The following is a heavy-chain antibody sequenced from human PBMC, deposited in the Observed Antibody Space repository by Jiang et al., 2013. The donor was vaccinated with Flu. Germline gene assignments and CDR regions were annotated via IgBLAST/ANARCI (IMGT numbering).Heavy chain of an antibody. CDR2: IIPILGIA. J-gene: IGHJ6*02. CDR3: ARDPRGDYDFWSGYMSTGYYYYGMDV. Sequence: GAEVKKPGSSVKVSCKASGGTFSSYAISWVRQAPGQGLEWMGRIIPILGIANYAQKFQGRVTITADKSTSTAYMELSSLRSEDTAVYYCARDPRGDYDFWSGYMSTGYYYYGMDVWGQGTTVTVSS. V-gene: IGHV1-69*04. D-gene: IGHD3-3*01. CDR1: GGTFSSYA.